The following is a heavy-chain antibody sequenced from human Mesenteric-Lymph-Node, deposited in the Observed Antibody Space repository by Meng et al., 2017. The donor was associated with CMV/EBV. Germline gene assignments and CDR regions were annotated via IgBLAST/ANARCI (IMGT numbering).Heavy chain of an antibody. J-gene: IGHJ4*02. CDR1: GFSVSGNY. CDR2: LYSDGST. CDR3: ARDSVADNSGFFDF. D-gene: IGHD6-19*01. V-gene: IGHV3-66*01. Sequence: CAVSGFSVSGNYMSWVRQAPGKGLEWVSVLYSDGSTYYADSVKGRFSISGNNFKNTLYLQMNSLRADDTAVYYCARDSVADNSGFFDFWGQGTLVTVSS.